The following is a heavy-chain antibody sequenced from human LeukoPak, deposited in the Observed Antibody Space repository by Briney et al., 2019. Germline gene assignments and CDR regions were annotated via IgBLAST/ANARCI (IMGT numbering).Heavy chain of an antibody. D-gene: IGHD3-10*01. CDR3: ATRFGELLSLLYY. J-gene: IGHJ4*02. Sequence: PSETLSLTCAVPGGSISSSNWWSWVRQPPGKGLEWIGEIYHSGSTNYNPSLKSRVTISVDKSKNQFSLKLSSVTAADTAVYYCATRFGELLSLLYYWGQGTLVTVSS. CDR1: GGSISSSNW. V-gene: IGHV4-4*02. CDR2: IYHSGST.